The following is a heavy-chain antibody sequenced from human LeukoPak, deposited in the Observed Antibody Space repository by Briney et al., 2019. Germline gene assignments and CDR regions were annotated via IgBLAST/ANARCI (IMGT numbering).Heavy chain of an antibody. J-gene: IGHJ4*02. V-gene: IGHV4-59*01. CDR3: ARGGSAYYYDSSGVYYFDY. D-gene: IGHD3-22*01. CDR1: GGSISSYY. Sequence: SETLSLTCTVSGGSISSYYWTWIRQPPGKGPEWIGYIYYSGSTNYNPSLKSRVTISVDTSKNQFSLKLSSVTAADTAVYYCARGGSAYYYDSSGVYYFDYWGQGTLVTVSS. CDR2: IYYSGST.